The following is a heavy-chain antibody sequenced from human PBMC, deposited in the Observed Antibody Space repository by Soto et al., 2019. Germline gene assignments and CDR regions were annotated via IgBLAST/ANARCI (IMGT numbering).Heavy chain of an antibody. CDR3: ARARISSSWYRWDY. CDR2: IKQDGSEK. V-gene: IGHV3-7*01. D-gene: IGHD6-13*01. J-gene: IGHJ4*02. Sequence: PGGSLRLSCAASGFTFSSYWMSWVRQAPGKGLEWVANIKQDGSEKYYVDSVKGRFTISRDNAKNSLYLQMNSLRAEDTAVYYCARARISSSWYRWDYWGQGTLVTVS. CDR1: GFTFSSYW.